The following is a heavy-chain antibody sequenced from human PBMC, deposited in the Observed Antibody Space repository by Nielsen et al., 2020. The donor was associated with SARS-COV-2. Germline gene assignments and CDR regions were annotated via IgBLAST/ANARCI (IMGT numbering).Heavy chain of an antibody. CDR2: IIPIFGTA. CDR1: GGTFSSYA. J-gene: IGHJ5*02. V-gene: IGHV1-69*13. D-gene: IGHD3-10*01. Sequence: SVKVSYKASGGTFSSYAISWVRQAPGQGLEWMGGIIPIFGTANYAQKFQGRVTITADESTSTAYMELRSLRSDDTAVYYCARDGITMVRGVITRGSNWFDPWGQGTLVTVSS. CDR3: ARDGITMVRGVITRGSNWFDP.